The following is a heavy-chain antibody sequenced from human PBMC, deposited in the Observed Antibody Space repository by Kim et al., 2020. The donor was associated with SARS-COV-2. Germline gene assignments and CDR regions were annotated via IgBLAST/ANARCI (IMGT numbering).Heavy chain of an antibody. J-gene: IGHJ4*02. CDR3: ARAIESSVENGLLDY. Sequence: PSLKSRVTISVDTSKNQFSLKLSSVTAADTAVYHCARAIESSVENGLLDYWGQGTLVTVSS. D-gene: IGHD3-22*01. V-gene: IGHV4-30-2*05.